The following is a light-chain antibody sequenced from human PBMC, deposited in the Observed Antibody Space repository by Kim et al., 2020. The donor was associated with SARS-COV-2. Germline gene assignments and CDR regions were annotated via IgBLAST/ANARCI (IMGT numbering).Light chain of an antibody. V-gene: IGKV3D-20*01. CDR1: QSVSSTY. J-gene: IGKJ1*01. Sequence: EIVLTQSPATLSLSPGEGATLSCGASQSVSSTYLAWYQQKTGLAPRLLIYDISNRATGIPDRFSGSGSGTDFTLTISRLEPEVFAVYYCQQYGRSPWTFGQGTKGGIK. CDR2: DIS. CDR3: QQYGRSPWT.